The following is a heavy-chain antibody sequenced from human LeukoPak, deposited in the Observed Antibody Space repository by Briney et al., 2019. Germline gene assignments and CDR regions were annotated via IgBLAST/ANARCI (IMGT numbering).Heavy chain of an antibody. CDR2: INWNGGST. J-gene: IGHJ4*02. Sequence: GGSLRLSCAASGFTFDDYGMSWVRQAPGKGLEWVSGINWNGGSTGYADSVKGRFTISRDNAKNSLYLQMNSPRAEDTAVYYCVRVDSSGYGLHWGLDYWGQGTLVTVSS. CDR3: VRVDSSGYGLHWGLDY. V-gene: IGHV3-20*04. D-gene: IGHD3-22*01. CDR1: GFTFDDYG.